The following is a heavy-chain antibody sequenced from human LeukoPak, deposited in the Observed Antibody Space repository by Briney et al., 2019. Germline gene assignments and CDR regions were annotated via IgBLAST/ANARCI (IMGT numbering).Heavy chain of an antibody. CDR3: ARDEGYTTGFDRDY. D-gene: IGHD1-1*01. CDR1: GGSISSGDYY. CDR2: IYYSGST. Sequence: PSETLSLTCTVSGGSISSGDYYWSWIRQPPGKGLEWIGYIYYSGSTYYNPSLKSRVTISVDMSKNQFSLRLNSVTAADTAVYYCARDEGYTTGFDRDYWGQGTLVTVSS. J-gene: IGHJ4*02. V-gene: IGHV4-30-4*01.